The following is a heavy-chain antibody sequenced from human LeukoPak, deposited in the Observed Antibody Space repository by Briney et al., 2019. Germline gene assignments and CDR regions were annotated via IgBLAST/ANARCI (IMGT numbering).Heavy chain of an antibody. CDR3: ARDLEHGGNSIWYFDL. CDR2: VYYRGTT. Sequence: SETLSLTCTISDGSISSYYWSWIRQPPGKGLEWIGYVYYRGTTNYNPSLKSRVTISVDTSKNQFSLNLNSVTAADTAVYYCARDLEHGGNSIWYFDLWGRGTLVTVSS. D-gene: IGHD4-23*01. J-gene: IGHJ2*01. CDR1: DGSISSYY. V-gene: IGHV4-59*01.